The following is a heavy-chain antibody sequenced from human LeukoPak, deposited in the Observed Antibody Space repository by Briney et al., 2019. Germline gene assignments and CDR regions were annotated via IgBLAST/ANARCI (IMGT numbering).Heavy chain of an antibody. Sequence: GGSLRLSCAASGFTFDDYAMHWVRQAPGKGLEWVSGISWNSGSIGYADSVKGRFIINRDNAKNSVYLQMDSLRAEDTAFYYCARGYGAGNYRRPFYGMDVWGQGTPVTVSS. CDR3: ARGYGAGNYRRPFYGMDV. CDR1: GFTFDDYA. V-gene: IGHV3-9*01. D-gene: IGHD3-10*01. CDR2: ISWNSGSI. J-gene: IGHJ6*02.